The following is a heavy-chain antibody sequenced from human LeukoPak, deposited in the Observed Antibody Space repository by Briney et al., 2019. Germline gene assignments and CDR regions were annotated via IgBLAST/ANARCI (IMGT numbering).Heavy chain of an antibody. J-gene: IGHJ4*02. CDR3: ARVKGDYYDSSGYYYLHY. CDR2: INHSGST. V-gene: IGHV4-34*01. Sequence: SETLSLTCAVYGGSFSGYYWSWIRQPPGKGLECIGEINHSGSTNYNPSLKSRVTISVDTSKNQFSLKLSSVTAADTAVYYCARVKGDYYDSSGYYYLHYWGQGALVTVSS. D-gene: IGHD3-22*01. CDR1: GGSFSGYY.